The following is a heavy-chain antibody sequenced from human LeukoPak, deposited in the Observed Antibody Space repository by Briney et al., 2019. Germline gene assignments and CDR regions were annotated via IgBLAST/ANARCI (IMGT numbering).Heavy chain of an antibody. J-gene: IGHJ4*02. Sequence: PSETLSLTCAVYGGSFSGYYWSWIRQPQGKGLEWIGEINHSGSTNYNPSLKSRVTISVDTTKNQFSLKLSSVTAADTAVYYCATSRIAAAGTGFDYWGQGTLVTVSS. CDR3: ATSRIAAAGTGFDY. V-gene: IGHV4-34*01. CDR1: GGSFSGYY. D-gene: IGHD6-13*01. CDR2: INHSGST.